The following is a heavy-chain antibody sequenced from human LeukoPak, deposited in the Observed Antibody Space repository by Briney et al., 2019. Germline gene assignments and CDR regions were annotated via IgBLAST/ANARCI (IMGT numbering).Heavy chain of an antibody. V-gene: IGHV3-15*01. CDR2: IKSKTDGGTT. J-gene: IGHJ4*02. CDR3: ARDLEMATIGNPFDY. CDR1: GFTLSNAW. D-gene: IGHD5-24*01. Sequence: GGSLRLSCAASGFTLSNAWMSWVRQAPGKGLEWVGRIKSKTDGGTTDYAAPVKGRFTISRDDSKNTLYLQMNSLRAEDTAVYYCARDLEMATIGNPFDYWGQGTLVTVSS.